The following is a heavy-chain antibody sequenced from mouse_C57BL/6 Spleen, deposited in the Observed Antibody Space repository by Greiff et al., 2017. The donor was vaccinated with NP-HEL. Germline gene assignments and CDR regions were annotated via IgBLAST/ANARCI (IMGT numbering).Heavy chain of an antibody. Sequence: VQLQQSGPELVKPGASVKISCKASGYTFTDYYMNWVKQSHGKSLEWIGDINPNNGGTSYNQKFKGKATLTVDKSSSTAYMELRSLTSEDSAVYYCASLDSSGYPSMDYWGQGTSVTVSS. CDR2: INPNNGGT. J-gene: IGHJ4*01. CDR3: ASLDSSGYPSMDY. CDR1: GYTFTDYY. V-gene: IGHV1-26*01. D-gene: IGHD3-2*02.